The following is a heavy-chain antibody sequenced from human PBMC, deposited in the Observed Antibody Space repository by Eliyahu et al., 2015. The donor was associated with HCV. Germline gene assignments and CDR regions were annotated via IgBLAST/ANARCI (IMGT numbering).Heavy chain of an antibody. CDR1: GGSISSGGYY. Sequence: GGSISSGGYYWSWIRQQPGKGLEWIGNIYYSGSSYYNPSLKSRITISVDTSKNQFSLKLSSVSAADTAVYYCARDLWGGMDVWGQGTTVTVSS. J-gene: IGHJ6*02. CDR2: IYYSGSS. V-gene: IGHV4-31*02. CDR3: ARDLWGGMDV. D-gene: IGHD2-21*01.